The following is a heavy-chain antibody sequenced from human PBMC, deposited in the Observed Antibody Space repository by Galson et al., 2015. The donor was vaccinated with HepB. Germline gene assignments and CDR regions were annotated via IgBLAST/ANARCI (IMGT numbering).Heavy chain of an antibody. D-gene: IGHD5-18*01. CDR1: GYTFTSYY. V-gene: IGHV1-46*03. Sequence: SVKVSCKASGYTFTSYYMHWVRQAPGQGLEWMGIINPSGGSTSYAQKFQGRVTMTRDTSTSTVYMELSSLRSEDTAVYYCAAFLKAMVTIWAARKPLRVDAFDIWGQGTMVTVSS. CDR3: AAFLKAMVTIWAARKPLRVDAFDI. CDR2: INPSGGST. J-gene: IGHJ3*02.